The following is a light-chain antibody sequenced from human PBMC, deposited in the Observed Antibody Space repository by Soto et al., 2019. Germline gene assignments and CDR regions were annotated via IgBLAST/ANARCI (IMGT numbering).Light chain of an antibody. Sequence: DIEMTQSPATLSASVGDRVTITCRASQSISSGLAWYQQEPGKAPKLLIYDASSLESGVPSRFSGSGSGTEFTLTISSLQPDDFATYYCQQYNSYSLTFGGGTKVDIK. V-gene: IGKV1-5*01. J-gene: IGKJ4*01. CDR1: QSISSG. CDR3: QQYNSYSLT. CDR2: DAS.